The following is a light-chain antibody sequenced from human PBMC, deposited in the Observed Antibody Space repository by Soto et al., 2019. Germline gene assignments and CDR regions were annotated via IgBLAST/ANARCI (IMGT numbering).Light chain of an antibody. CDR1: SSDVGNYNY. J-gene: IGLJ1*01. V-gene: IGLV2-11*01. CDR3: CSYAGRYTYV. Sequence: QSALTQPRSVSGSPGQSVTISCTGTSSDVGNYNYVSWYQQHPGKAPKVMIYGVTKRPSGVPDRFSGSKSGNTASLTISGLKAEDEADYYCCSYAGRYTYVFGTGTKLTVL. CDR2: GVT.